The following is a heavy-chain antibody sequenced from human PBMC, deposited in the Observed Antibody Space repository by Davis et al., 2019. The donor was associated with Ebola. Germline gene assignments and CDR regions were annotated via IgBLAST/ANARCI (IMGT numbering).Heavy chain of an antibody. D-gene: IGHD1-26*01. CDR3: ARAPVGATKAEYFQH. CDR2: ISYDGSNK. CDR1: GFTFSSYG. V-gene: IGHV3-30*03. Sequence: PGGSLRLSCAASGFTFSSYGMHWVRQAPGKGLEWVAVISYDGSNKYYADSVKGRFTISRDNSKNTLYLQMNSLRAEDTAVYYCARAPVGATKAEYFQHWGQGTLVTVSS. J-gene: IGHJ1*01.